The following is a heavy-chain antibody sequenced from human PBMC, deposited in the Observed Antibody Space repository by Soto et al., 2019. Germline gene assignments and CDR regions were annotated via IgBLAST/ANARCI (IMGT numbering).Heavy chain of an antibody. CDR3: ARFCGSGWYLGS. V-gene: IGHV4-61*01. J-gene: IGHJ4*02. Sequence: SETLSLTCTVSGGSVSSGSYYRSWIRQPPGKGLEWIGYIYYSGSTNYNPSLKSRVTISVDTSKSQFSLKLSSVTAADTALYYCARFCGSGWYLGSWGQGTLVTVSS. D-gene: IGHD6-19*01. CDR1: GGSVSSGSYY. CDR2: IYYSGST.